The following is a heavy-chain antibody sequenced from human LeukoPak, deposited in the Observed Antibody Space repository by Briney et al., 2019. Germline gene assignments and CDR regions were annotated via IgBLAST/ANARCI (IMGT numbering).Heavy chain of an antibody. Sequence: SETLSLTCTVSGGSISSYYWSWIRQPAGKGLEWIGRIYTSGSTNYNPSLKSRVTMSVDTSKNQFSLKLSSVTAADTAVYYCARDSPAVAGRYYYYYHMDVWGKGTTVTVSS. D-gene: IGHD6-19*01. CDR1: GGSISSYY. CDR3: ARDSPAVAGRYYYYYHMDV. J-gene: IGHJ6*03. CDR2: IYTSGST. V-gene: IGHV4-4*07.